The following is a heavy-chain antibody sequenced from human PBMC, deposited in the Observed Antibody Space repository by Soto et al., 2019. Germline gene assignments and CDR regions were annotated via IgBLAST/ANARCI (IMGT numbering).Heavy chain of an antibody. J-gene: IGHJ6*02. D-gene: IGHD3-10*01. CDR1: GYTFTGYY. V-gene: IGHV1-2*04. Sequence: ASVKVSCKASGYTFTGYYMHWVRQAPGQGLEWMGWINPNSGGTNYAQKFQGWVTMTRDTSISTAYMELSRLRSDDTAVYYCARDLITMVRGAPYYYYGMDVWGQGTTVTVSS. CDR2: INPNSGGT. CDR3: ARDLITMVRGAPYYYYGMDV.